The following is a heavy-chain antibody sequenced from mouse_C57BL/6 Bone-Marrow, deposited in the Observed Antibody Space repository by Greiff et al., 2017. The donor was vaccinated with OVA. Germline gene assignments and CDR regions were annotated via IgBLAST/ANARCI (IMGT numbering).Heavy chain of an antibody. CDR3: ARWDYRFAY. D-gene: IGHD2-4*01. V-gene: IGHV1-26*01. CDR1: GYTFTDYY. Sequence: VQLQQSGPELVKPGASVKISCKASGYTFTDYYMNWVKQSHGKSLEWIGDINPNNGGTSYNQKFKGKATLTVDKSSSTAYMELRSLTSEDSAVYYCARWDYRFAYWGQGTLVTVSA. CDR2: INPNNGGT. J-gene: IGHJ3*01.